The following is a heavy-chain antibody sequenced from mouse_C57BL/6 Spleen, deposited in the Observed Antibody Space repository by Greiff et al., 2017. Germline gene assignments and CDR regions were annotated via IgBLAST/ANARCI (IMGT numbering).Heavy chain of an antibody. CDR1: GFTFSDYY. Sequence: EVMLVESEGGLVQPGSSMKLSCTASGFTFSDYYMAWVRQVPEKVLEWVSNINYDGSSTYYLDSLKGRFIISRDNAKNILYLQMSSLKSEDTATYYCARGNYGSSYGYFDYWGQGTTLTVSS. D-gene: IGHD1-1*01. V-gene: IGHV5-16*01. CDR3: ARGNYGSSYGYFDY. CDR2: INYDGSST. J-gene: IGHJ2*01.